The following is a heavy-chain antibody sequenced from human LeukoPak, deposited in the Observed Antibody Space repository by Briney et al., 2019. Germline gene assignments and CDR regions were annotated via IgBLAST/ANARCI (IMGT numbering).Heavy chain of an antibody. J-gene: IGHJ4*02. CDR1: GYSFTSYW. CDR3: ARPTILGYCSSTSCYENGDY. CDR2: IYPGESDT. V-gene: IGHV5-51*03. D-gene: IGHD2-2*01. Sequence: PGESLKISCKGSGYSFTSYWIGWMRQMPGKGLEWMGIIYPGESDTRYSPSFQGQVTISADKSISTAYLQWSSLKASDTAMYYCARPTILGYCSSTSCYENGDYWGQGTLVTVSS.